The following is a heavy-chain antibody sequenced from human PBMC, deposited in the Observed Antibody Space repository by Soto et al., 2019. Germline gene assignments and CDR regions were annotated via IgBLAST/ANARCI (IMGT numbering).Heavy chain of an antibody. CDR2: ISYDGSNK. J-gene: IGHJ2*01. Sequence: VQLVESGGGVVQPGRSLRLSCAASGFTFSSYAMHWVRQAPGKGLEWVAVISYDGSNKYYADSVKGRFTISRDNSKNTLYLQMNSLRAEDTAVYYCARDGGFLEWLKNWYFDLWGRGTLVTVSS. CDR3: ARDGGFLEWLKNWYFDL. CDR1: GFTFSSYA. V-gene: IGHV3-30-3*01. D-gene: IGHD3-3*01.